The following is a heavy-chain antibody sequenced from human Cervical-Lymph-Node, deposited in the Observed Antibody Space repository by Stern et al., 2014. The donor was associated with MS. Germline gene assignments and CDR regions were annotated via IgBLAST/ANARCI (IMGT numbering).Heavy chain of an antibody. CDR1: GFTFSLYK. J-gene: IGHJ5*02. CDR3: ARIAAAGGDDWFDP. Sequence: EVQLVESGGGLVKPGGSLRLACAASGFTFSLYKMNWVRQAPGKGLEWVSSISSSSSDRYYADAVKGRFTISRDNAKNSLYLQMNSLRAEDTAVYYCARIAAAGGDDWFDPWGQGTLVTVSS. CDR2: ISSSSSDR. D-gene: IGHD6-13*01. V-gene: IGHV3-21*01.